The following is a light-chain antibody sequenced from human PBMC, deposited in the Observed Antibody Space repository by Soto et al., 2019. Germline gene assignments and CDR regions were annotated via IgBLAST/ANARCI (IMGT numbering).Light chain of an antibody. V-gene: IGLV2-14*01. CDR3: SSFTTSRIWV. CDR1: SSDVGGYNY. Sequence: QSALTQPASVSGSPGQSITISCTGTSSDVGGYNYVSWFQQSPGKAPKVMIYEVTNRPSGVSNRFSGSKSGNTASLTISGLQAEDEADYYCSSFTTSRIWVFGGGTKLTVL. CDR2: EVT. J-gene: IGLJ3*02.